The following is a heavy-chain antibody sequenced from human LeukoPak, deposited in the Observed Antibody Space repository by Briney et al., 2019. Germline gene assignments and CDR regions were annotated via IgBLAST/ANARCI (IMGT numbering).Heavy chain of an antibody. CDR3: ARDSSGWFSYYMDV. D-gene: IGHD6-19*01. Sequence: SETLSLTCTVSGGSISSYYWSWIRRPPGKGLEWIGYIYYSGSTNYNPSLKSRVTISVDTSKNQFSLKLSSVTAADTAVYYCARDSSGWFSYYMDVWGKGTTVTVSS. CDR2: IYYSGST. CDR1: GGSISSYY. V-gene: IGHV4-59*01. J-gene: IGHJ6*03.